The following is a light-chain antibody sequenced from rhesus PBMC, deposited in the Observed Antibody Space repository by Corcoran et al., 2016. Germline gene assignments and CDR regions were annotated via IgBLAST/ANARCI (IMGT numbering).Light chain of an antibody. V-gene: IGKV3S9*01. J-gene: IGKJ1*01. Sequence: EIVMTQSPATLSLSPGERATLSCRASQSVSSYVAWYQQKPEKAPRLLNYGASSWATGIPDRFSGSVSGTDFTLIISSLEPEDVGVYYCQQYNNWNRTFGQGTKVEIK. CDR2: GAS. CDR3: QQYNNWNRT. CDR1: QSVSSY.